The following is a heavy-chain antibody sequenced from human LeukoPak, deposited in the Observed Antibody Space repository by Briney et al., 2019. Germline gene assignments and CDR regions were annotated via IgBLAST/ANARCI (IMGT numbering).Heavy chain of an antibody. Sequence: SSETLSLTCTVSGGSISSSSYYWGWIRQPPGKGLEWIGSIYYSGSTYYNPSLKSRVTISVDTSKNQFSLKLSSVTAADTAVYYCASVRRGFGESSKYYSYYYMDVWGNGTTVTISS. D-gene: IGHD3-10*01. V-gene: IGHV4-39*01. CDR3: ASVRRGFGESSKYYSYYYMDV. CDR2: IYYSGST. CDR1: GGSISSSSYY. J-gene: IGHJ6*03.